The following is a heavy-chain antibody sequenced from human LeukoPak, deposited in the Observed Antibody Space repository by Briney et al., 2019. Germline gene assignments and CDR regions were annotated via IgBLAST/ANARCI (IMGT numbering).Heavy chain of an antibody. D-gene: IGHD3-22*01. J-gene: IGHJ4*02. CDR3: ARAVTYYYDSSGYEFDY. CDR1: GGTFSSYA. Sequence: GASVKVSCKASGGTFSSYAISWVRQAPGQGLEWMGRIIPILGIANYAQKFHGRVTITADKSTSTAYMELSSLRSEDTAVYYCARAVTYYYDSSGYEFDYWGQGTLVTVSS. V-gene: IGHV1-69*04. CDR2: IIPILGIA.